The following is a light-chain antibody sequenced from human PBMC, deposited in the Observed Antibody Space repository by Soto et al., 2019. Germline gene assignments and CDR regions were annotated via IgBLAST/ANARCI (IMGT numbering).Light chain of an antibody. CDR3: HAWDTRSLV. J-gene: IGLJ2*01. CDR2: QDT. Sequence: SYELTQPPSVSVSPGQTTSITCSGDKLGDKYACWYQQKPGQSPVLVIYQDTERPSGIPERFSGSNSGNTATLTISGTQAMDEADYYCHAWDTRSLVFGGGTKLTVL. V-gene: IGLV3-1*01. CDR1: KLGDKY.